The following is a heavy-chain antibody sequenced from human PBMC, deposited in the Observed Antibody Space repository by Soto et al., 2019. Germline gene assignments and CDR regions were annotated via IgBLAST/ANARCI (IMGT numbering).Heavy chain of an antibody. J-gene: IGHJ5*02. CDR2: IYYSGRT. D-gene: IGHD3-10*01. CDR1: GGSVSSGSYY. V-gene: IGHV4-61*03. Sequence: QVQLQESGPGLVKPSETLSLTCTVSGGSVSSGSYYWSWIRQPPGKGLEWIGYIYYSGRTNYNPSPPRRGTTSVDTPQNPFSRKLSSVAAADTAVHYRASSLRRPWFDPCGPGTLVTVSS. CDR3: ASSLRRPWFDP.